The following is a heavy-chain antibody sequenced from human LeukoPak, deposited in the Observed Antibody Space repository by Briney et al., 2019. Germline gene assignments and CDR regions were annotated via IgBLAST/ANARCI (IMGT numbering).Heavy chain of an antibody. J-gene: IGHJ4*02. D-gene: IGHD4-17*01. Sequence: ASVKVSCKASGYTFTGYYMHWVRQAPGQGLEWMGWINPNSGGTNYAQKFQGRVTTTRDTSISTAYMKLSRLRSDDTAVYYCARVSTTGDYGDHEYYFDYWGQGTLVTVSS. V-gene: IGHV1-2*02. CDR3: ARVSTTGDYGDHEYYFDY. CDR2: INPNSGGT. CDR1: GYTFTGYY.